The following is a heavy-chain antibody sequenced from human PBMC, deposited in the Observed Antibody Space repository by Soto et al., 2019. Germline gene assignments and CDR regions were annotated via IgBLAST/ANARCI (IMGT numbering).Heavy chain of an antibody. Sequence: SETLSLTCIVSGGSISGSYCSWIRQSPGKGLEWLSYVYYTGSTNYSPSLRSRVSISVDTSKNEFSLRLSSVTAADTAVYFCARSVAVPGAHIDYWGQGAQVTVSS. CDR3: ARSVAVPGAHIDY. CDR2: VYYTGST. D-gene: IGHD6-19*01. CDR1: GGSISGSY. J-gene: IGHJ4*02. V-gene: IGHV4-59*01.